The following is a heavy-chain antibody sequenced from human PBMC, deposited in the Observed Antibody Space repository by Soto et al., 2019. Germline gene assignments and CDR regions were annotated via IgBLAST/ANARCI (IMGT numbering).Heavy chain of an antibody. CDR1: GDSISSYY. CDR2: ISYSERT. CDR3: ARDTAMAHWFLDY. D-gene: IGHD5-18*01. J-gene: IGHJ4*02. Sequence: SATMSLTCNVSGDSISSYYWSWIRQPPGKGLEWIGSISYSERTNYNPSLKSRVTISVDTSKNQFSLKLSSVTAADTAVYYCARDTAMAHWFLDYWGQGTLVTVS. V-gene: IGHV4-59*01.